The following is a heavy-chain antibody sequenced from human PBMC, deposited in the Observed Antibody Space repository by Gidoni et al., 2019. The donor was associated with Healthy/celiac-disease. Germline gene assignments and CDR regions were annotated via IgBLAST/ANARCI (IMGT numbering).Heavy chain of an antibody. D-gene: IGHD3-9*01. CDR3: AHIPAHWLLKGGGAFDI. V-gene: IGHV2-5*01. CDR1: GFSLSTSGVG. CDR2: IYWNDDK. J-gene: IGHJ3*02. Sequence: QITLKESGPTLVKPTQTLTLTCTFSGFSLSTSGVGVGWIRQPPGKALEWLALIYWNDDKRYSPSLKSRLTITKDTSKNQVVLTMTNMDPVDTATYYCAHIPAHWLLKGGGAFDIWGQGTMVTVSS.